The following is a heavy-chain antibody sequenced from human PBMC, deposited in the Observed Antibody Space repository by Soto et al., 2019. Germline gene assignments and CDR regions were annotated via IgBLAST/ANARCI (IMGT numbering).Heavy chain of an antibody. Sequence: GGSLRLSCAASGFTFSSYAMSWVRQAPGKGLEWVSAISGSGGSTYYADSVKGRFTISRDNSKNTLYLHMNSLRAEDTAVYYCAKDRFSSSWFDYWGQGTLVTVSS. J-gene: IGHJ4*02. CDR1: GFTFSSYA. CDR2: ISGSGGST. CDR3: AKDRFSSSWFDY. D-gene: IGHD6-13*01. V-gene: IGHV3-23*01.